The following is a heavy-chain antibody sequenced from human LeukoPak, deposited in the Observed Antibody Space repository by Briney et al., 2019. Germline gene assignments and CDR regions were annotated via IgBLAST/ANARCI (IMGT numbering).Heavy chain of an antibody. J-gene: IGHJ4*02. Sequence: GTLSLTCAVYGGSFSGYYWSWIRQPPGKGLEWVAHIKQDGSEKYYVDSVKGRFTISRDKAKNSLYLQMNSLRAEDTAVYYCARAGRHDYGEQWGQGTLVTVSS. CDR2: IKQDGSEK. V-gene: IGHV3-7*01. D-gene: IGHD4-17*01. CDR3: ARAGRHDYGEQ. CDR1: GGSFSGYY.